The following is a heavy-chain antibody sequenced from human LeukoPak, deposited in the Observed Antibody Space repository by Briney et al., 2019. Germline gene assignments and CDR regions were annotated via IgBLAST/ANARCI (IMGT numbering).Heavy chain of an antibody. CDR1: GFTFSSYG. D-gene: IGHD2-2*02. CDR3: ARGYCSSTSCYMFDY. Sequence: PGGSLRLSCAASGFTFSSYGMHWVRQAPGKGLEWVAVIWYDGSNKYYADSVKGRFTISRDNSKITLYLQMNSLRAEDTAVYYCARGYCSSTSCYMFDYWGQGTLVTVSS. CDR2: IWYDGSNK. J-gene: IGHJ4*02. V-gene: IGHV3-33*01.